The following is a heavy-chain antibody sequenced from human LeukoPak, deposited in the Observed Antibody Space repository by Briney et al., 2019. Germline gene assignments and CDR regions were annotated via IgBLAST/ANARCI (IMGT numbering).Heavy chain of an antibody. CDR2: INPNGGST. CDR3: VRGAGGTYDY. Sequence: GGSLRLSRAASGFTFSSDGMHWVRQAPRKGLEYVSAINPNGGSTYYANSVKGRFTISRDNSKNTLYLQMGSLRAEDMAVYYCVRGAGGTYDYWGQGTLVTVSS. CDR1: GFTFSSDG. J-gene: IGHJ4*02. V-gene: IGHV3-64*01.